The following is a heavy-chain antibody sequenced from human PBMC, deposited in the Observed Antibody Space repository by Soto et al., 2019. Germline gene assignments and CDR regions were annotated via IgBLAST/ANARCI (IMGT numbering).Heavy chain of an antibody. V-gene: IGHV3-74*01. Sequence: PGGSLRLSCAASGFTSSSYWMHWVRQAPGKGLVWVSRINSDGSSTNYADSVKGRFTISRDNAKNTLYLQMNSLRVEDTAVYFCARDRITATGRGFDPWGQGTLVTVSS. J-gene: IGHJ5*02. CDR3: ARDRITATGRGFDP. CDR2: INSDGSST. D-gene: IGHD6-13*01. CDR1: GFTSSSYW.